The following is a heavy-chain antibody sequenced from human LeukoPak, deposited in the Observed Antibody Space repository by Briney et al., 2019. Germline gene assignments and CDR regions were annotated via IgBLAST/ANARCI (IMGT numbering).Heavy chain of an antibody. CDR3: TRGDLYCDFWSGYYRPYYFDY. J-gene: IGHJ4*02. V-gene: IGHV3-49*04. Sequence: GGSLRLSCTASGFTFGDYAMSWVRQAPGKGLEWVGFIRSKAYGGTTEYAASVKGRFTISRDDSKSIAYLQMNSLKTEDTAVYYCTRGDLYCDFWSGYYRPYYFDYWGQGTLVTVSS. D-gene: IGHD3-3*01. CDR1: GFTFGDYA. CDR2: IRSKAYGGTT.